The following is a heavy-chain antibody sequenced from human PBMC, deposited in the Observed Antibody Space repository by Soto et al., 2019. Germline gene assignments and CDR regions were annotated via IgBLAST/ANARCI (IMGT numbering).Heavy chain of an antibody. D-gene: IGHD2-2*01. V-gene: IGHV1-8*01. CDR3: ARGDCSSTSCYDSYYYYMDV. CDR1: GYTFTSYD. Sequence: ASVKVSCKASGYTFTSYDINWVRQATGQGLEWMGWMNPNSGNTGYAQKFQGRVTMTRNTSISTAYMELSSLRSEDTAVYYCARGDCSSTSCYDSYYYYMDVWGKGTTVTVSS. J-gene: IGHJ6*03. CDR2: MNPNSGNT.